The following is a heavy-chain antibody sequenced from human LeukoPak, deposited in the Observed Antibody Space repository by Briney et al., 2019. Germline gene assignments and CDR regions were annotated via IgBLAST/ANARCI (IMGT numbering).Heavy chain of an antibody. CDR1: GGSFSGYY. V-gene: IGHV4-34*01. Sequence: SGTLSLTRAVSGGSFSGYYWSWIRQPPGKGLEWIGEINHSGSTNYKPSLTSRVSLSLDTSKKQFSPKLRSVTPAHTALCFSLRLPVCWGEGTLVTVCS. CDR2: INHSGST. J-gene: IGHJ4*02. D-gene: IGHD5-12*01. CDR3: LRLPVC.